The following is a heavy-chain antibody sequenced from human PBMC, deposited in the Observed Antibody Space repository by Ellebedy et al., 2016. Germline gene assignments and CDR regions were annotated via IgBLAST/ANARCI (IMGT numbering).Heavy chain of an antibody. CDR1: GFTVSSNY. Sequence: GESLKISCAASGFTVSSNYMSWVRQAPGKGLEWISVIYSGENTYYADSVKGRFIISRDNSKNTLYLQMNSLRAEDTAVYYCAKDGCGGDCYSVGGYFDYWGQGTLVTVSS. CDR3: AKDGCGGDCYSVGGYFDY. D-gene: IGHD2-21*02. CDR2: IYSGENT. V-gene: IGHV3-66*01. J-gene: IGHJ4*02.